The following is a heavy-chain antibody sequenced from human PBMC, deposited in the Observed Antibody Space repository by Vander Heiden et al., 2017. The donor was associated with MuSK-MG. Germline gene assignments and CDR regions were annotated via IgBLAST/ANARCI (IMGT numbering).Heavy chain of an antibody. CDR1: GFTFSSYS. V-gene: IGHV3-21*01. J-gene: IGHJ4*02. CDR2: ISSSSSYI. CDR3: ARDVGAGGCKRDPVVVFDY. Sequence: EVQLVESGGGLVKPGGSLRLSCAASGFTFSSYSMNWVRQAPGKGLEWVSSISSSSSYIYYADSVKGRGTISRDNAKNSLYLKMKSLRAEEPAVYYCARDVGAGGCKRDPVVVFDYWVEGTLVAVYS. D-gene: IGHD2-15*01.